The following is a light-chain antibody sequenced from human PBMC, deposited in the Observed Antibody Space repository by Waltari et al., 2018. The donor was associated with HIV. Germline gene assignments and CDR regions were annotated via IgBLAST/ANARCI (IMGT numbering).Light chain of an antibody. CDR1: TSHIGRTY. CDR2: RKD. J-gene: IGLJ2*01. V-gene: IGLV1-47*01. CDR3: VTWDDSLRGVV. Sequence: SVVPQPPSASGTPGQRVTSPCSGNTSHIGRTYVFWYQHLPGTAPKLRIHRKDQRPSGVPDRFSGSTSGTSASLAISGLRSEDEADYYCVTWDDSLRGVVFGGGTKVAVL.